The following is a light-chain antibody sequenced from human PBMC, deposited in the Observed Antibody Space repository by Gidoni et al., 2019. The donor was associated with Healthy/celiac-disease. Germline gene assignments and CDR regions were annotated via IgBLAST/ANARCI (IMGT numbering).Light chain of an antibody. CDR2: GEN. V-gene: IGLV3-19*01. J-gene: IGLJ2*01. Sequence: SSELTQDPAVSVALGQTVRITCQGDRLRNYYAGWYQQKPRQAPVLVIYGENNRPSGIPDRISGFSSGNTASLANTGAQAGDGADYYCKPRENRGNSVIFGGGTKLNVL. CDR3: KPRENRGNSVI. CDR1: RLRNYY.